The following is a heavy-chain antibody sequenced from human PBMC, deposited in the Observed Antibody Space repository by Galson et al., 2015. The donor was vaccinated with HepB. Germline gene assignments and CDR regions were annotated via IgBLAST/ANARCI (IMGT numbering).Heavy chain of an antibody. V-gene: IGHV3-23*01. J-gene: IGHJ4*02. CDR2: IRESGDNT. Sequence: SLRLSCAASGFAFSTYAMAWVRQAPERGLEWVSTIRESGDNTYYADSVKGRFTISRDNSKTTLNLQMNSLRAEDTAVYYCATYYRSGSYYFDYWGQGTLVTVSS. CDR3: ATYYRSGSYYFDY. CDR1: GFAFSTYA. D-gene: IGHD6-19*01.